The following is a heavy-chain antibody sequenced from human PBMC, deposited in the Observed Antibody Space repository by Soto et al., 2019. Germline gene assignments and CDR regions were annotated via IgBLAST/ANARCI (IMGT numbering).Heavy chain of an antibody. Sequence: QPGGSLRLSCTASGFTVGDYSMSWVRQAPGKGLEWVGFIRSKGYTGTAEYAAAVKGRFTISRDDSKSIAYLQMNSLKTEDTAVYYCPRGFQWLTFDYWGQGTMVTVSS. CDR2: IRSKGYTGTA. J-gene: IGHJ4*02. D-gene: IGHD5-12*01. V-gene: IGHV3-49*04. CDR1: GFTVGDYS. CDR3: PRGFQWLTFDY.